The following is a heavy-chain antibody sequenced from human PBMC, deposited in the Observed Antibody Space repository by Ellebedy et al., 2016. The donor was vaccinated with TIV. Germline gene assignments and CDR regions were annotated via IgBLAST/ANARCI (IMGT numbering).Heavy chain of an antibody. D-gene: IGHD2-21*02. CDR3: ARGGVTSGGMDV. Sequence: ASVKVSCXASGYTFTSYGISWVRQAPGQGLEWMGWISASNDYTNYAQKLQDRATMTTDTSTSTAYMELGSLRSDDTAVYYCARGGVTSGGMDVWGQGTTVTVSS. CDR2: ISASNDYT. CDR1: GYTFTSYG. J-gene: IGHJ6*02. V-gene: IGHV1-18*01.